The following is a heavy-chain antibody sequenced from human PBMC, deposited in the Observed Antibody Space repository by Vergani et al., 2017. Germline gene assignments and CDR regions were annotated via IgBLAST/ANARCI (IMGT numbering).Heavy chain of an antibody. Sequence: EVQLVESGGGLVQPGGSLRLSCAASGFTFSTYDMHWVRQATGKGLEWVSAIGTAGDTYYPGSVKGRFTISRENAKNSLYLQMNCLRAGDTAVYYCARIDSSLPALDYWGQGTLVTVSP. CDR2: IGTAGDT. D-gene: IGHD6-6*01. CDR1: GFTFSTYD. J-gene: IGHJ4*02. CDR3: ARIDSSLPALDY. V-gene: IGHV3-13*01.